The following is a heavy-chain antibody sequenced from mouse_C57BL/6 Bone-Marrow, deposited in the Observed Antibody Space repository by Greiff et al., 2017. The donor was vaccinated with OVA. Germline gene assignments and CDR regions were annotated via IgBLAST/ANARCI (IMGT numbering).Heavy chain of an antibody. D-gene: IGHD2-5*01. CDR1: GFSLTSYG. V-gene: IGHV2-5*01. CDR3: AKGEDSNYSYYAMDY. J-gene: IGHJ4*01. Sequence: QVQLQQSGPGLVQPSQSLSITCTVSGFSLTSYGVHWVRQSPGKGLEWLGEIWRGGSTDYNAAFMSRLSITKDNSQSQVFSKMNSLQADDPAIYYCAKGEDSNYSYYAMDYWGQGTSVTVSS. CDR2: IWRGGST.